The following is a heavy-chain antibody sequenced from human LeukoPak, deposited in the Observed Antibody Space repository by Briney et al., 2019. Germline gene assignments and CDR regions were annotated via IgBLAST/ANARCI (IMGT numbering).Heavy chain of an antibody. CDR2: IYPGDSDT. Sequence: GESLKISCKGSGYSFANYWIVWVRQVPGKGLECMGIIYPGDSDTRYRPSFQGQVTISADKSISTAYLQWSGLKTSDTAMYYCATTTTRGIPHYFDYWGQGTLVTVSS. D-gene: IGHD1-1*01. CDR1: GYSFANYW. V-gene: IGHV5-51*01. CDR3: ATTTTRGIPHYFDY. J-gene: IGHJ4*02.